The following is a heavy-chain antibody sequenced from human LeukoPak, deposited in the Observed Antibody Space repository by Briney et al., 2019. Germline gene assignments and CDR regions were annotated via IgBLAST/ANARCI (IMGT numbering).Heavy chain of an antibody. CDR1: GFTVSSNY. J-gene: IGHJ3*02. Sequence: GGSLRLSCAASGFTVSSNYMSWVRQAPGKGLEWVSVIYSGGSTYYADSVKGRFTISRDNSKNTLYLQMNSLRAEDTAVYYCARGGVTRYDAFDIWGQGTMVTVSS. V-gene: IGHV3-66*01. D-gene: IGHD5-18*01. CDR3: ARGGVTRYDAFDI. CDR2: IYSGGST.